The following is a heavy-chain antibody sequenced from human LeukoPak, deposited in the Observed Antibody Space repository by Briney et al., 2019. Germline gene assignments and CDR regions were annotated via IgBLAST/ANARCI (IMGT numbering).Heavy chain of an antibody. V-gene: IGHV3-30*02. Sequence: PGGSLRLSCAASGFTFSSYGMHWARQAPGKGLEWVAFIRYDGSNKYYADSVKGRFTISRDNSKNTLYLQMNSLRAEDTAVYFCAKPTGGNQYDAFDIWGQGTMVTVSS. CDR1: GFTFSSYG. CDR2: IRYDGSNK. CDR3: AKPTGGNQYDAFDI. J-gene: IGHJ3*02. D-gene: IGHD4-23*01.